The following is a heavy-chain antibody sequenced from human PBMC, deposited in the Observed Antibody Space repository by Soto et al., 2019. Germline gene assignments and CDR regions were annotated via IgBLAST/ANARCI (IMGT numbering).Heavy chain of an antibody. Sequence: SQTLSLTCVISGDSVSSNSAAWNWIRQSPSRGLEWLGRTYYRSKWYNDYAVSVKSRITINPDTSKNQFSLQLNSVTPEDTAVYYCARGGYSGYDYTNYYYYYYMDVWGKGTTVTVSS. J-gene: IGHJ6*03. CDR2: TYYRSKWYN. D-gene: IGHD5-12*01. CDR1: GDSVSSNSAA. V-gene: IGHV6-1*01. CDR3: ARGGYSGYDYTNYYYYYYMDV.